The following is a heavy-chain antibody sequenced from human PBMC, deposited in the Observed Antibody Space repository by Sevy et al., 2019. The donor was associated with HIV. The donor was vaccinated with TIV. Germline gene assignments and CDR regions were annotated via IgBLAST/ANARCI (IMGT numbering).Heavy chain of an antibody. CDR3: ARVLNGDFDY. V-gene: IGHV3-23*01. D-gene: IGHD2-8*01. J-gene: IGHJ4*02. Sequence: GGSLRLSCIASGFTFSTYTMSWVRQTPGRGLEWVSVISDSSDRTYYADSVRGRSAIFRDNSKNTLYLHMDSLRREDTAIYYCARVLNGDFDYWGQGTLVTVSS. CDR1: GFTFSTYT. CDR2: ISDSSDRT.